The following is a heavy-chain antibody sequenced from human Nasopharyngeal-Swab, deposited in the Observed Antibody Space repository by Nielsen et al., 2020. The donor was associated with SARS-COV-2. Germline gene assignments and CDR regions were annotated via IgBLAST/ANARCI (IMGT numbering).Heavy chain of an antibody. V-gene: IGHV3-15*01. CDR2: IKSKTDGGTT. CDR3: TTVRLHCSSTSCYRWFDP. D-gene: IGHD2-2*01. J-gene: IGHJ5*02. Sequence: WLRGPRGEGLEGGGRIKSKTDGGTTDYAAPVKGRFTISREDSKNTLYLQMNSLKTEDTAMYYCTTVRLHCSSTSCYRWFDPWGQGTPVTVSS.